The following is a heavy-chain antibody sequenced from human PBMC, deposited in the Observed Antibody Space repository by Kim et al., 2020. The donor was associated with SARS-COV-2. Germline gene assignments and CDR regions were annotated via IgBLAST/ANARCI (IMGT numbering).Heavy chain of an antibody. CDR2: NGNT. Sequence: NGNTNYEQNLQGRVTMTTDTSTSTAYMELRSLRSDDTAVYYCARGHDGNVWGQGTTVTVSS. J-gene: IGHJ6*02. V-gene: IGHV1-18*01. D-gene: IGHD1-1*01. CDR3: ARGHDGNV.